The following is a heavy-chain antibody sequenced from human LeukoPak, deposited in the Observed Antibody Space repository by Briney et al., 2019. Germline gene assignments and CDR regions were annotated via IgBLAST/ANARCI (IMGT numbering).Heavy chain of an antibody. CDR2: IYYSGST. V-gene: IGHV4-59*01. CDR3: ARDSRSGWGNWFDP. Sequence: PSETLSLTCTVSAGSISSYYWSSVRQPPGKGLEWIGYIYYSGSTNYNPSLKSRVTISVDTSKNQFSLKLSSVTAADTAVYYCARDSRSGWGNWFDPWGQGTLVTVSS. CDR1: AGSISSYY. J-gene: IGHJ5*02. D-gene: IGHD6-19*01.